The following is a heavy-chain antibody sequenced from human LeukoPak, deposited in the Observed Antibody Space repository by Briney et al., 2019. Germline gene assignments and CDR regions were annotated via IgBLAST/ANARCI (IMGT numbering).Heavy chain of an antibody. CDR1: GGSISSYY. CDR2: IYYSGST. D-gene: IGHD3-22*01. Sequence: SETLSLTCTVSGGSISSYYWSWIRQPPGKGLEWIGYIYYSGSTNYNPSLKSRVTISVDTSKNQFSLKLSSVTAADTAVYYCARHQNYYDSSGYYYLGAFDIWGQGTMVTVSS. CDR3: ARHQNYYDSSGYYYLGAFDI. V-gene: IGHV4-59*01. J-gene: IGHJ3*02.